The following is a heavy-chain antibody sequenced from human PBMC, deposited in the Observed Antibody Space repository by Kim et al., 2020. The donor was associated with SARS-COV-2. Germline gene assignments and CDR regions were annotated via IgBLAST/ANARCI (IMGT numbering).Heavy chain of an antibody. CDR2: TYYRSKWST. V-gene: IGHV6-1*01. CDR3: ARQKIINGLDV. J-gene: IGHJ6*02. CDR1: GDSVSSNSVA. Sequence: SQTLSLTCVISGDSVSSNSVAWNWIRQSPSRGLEWLGRTYYRSKWSTDFAVSVKSRISITPDTSKNQFSLQLNSVTSEDTAVYYCARQKIINGLDVWGQGTTVTVSS. D-gene: IGHD3-10*01.